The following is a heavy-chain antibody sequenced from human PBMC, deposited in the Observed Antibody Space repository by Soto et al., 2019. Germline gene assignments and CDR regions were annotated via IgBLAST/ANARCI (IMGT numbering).Heavy chain of an antibody. CDR2: ISYDGSNK. CDR1: GFTFSSYA. Sequence: QVQLVESGGGVVQPGRSLRLSCAASGFTFSSYAMHWVRQAPGKGLEWVAVISYDGSNKYYADSVKGRFTISRDNSKNTLYLQMNSLRAEDTAVYYCARSIAVAGTSYYYYGMDVWGQGTTVTVSS. V-gene: IGHV3-30-3*01. J-gene: IGHJ6*02. CDR3: ARSIAVAGTSYYYYGMDV. D-gene: IGHD6-19*01.